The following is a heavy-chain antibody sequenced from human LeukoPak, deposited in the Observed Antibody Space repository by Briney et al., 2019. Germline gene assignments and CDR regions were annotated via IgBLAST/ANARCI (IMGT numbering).Heavy chain of an antibody. V-gene: IGHV4-38-2*02. Sequence: SETLSLTCTVSNFSISSNYYWGWIRQPPGMGLEWIASIYHSGSTYYNPSLKSRVTMSIDTSKNQFSLKLSSVTAADTAVYYCARGLRHNWFDLDPWGQGTLVTVSS. D-gene: IGHD1-1*01. CDR2: IYHSGST. J-gene: IGHJ5*02. CDR3: ARGLRHNWFDLDP. CDR1: NFSISSNYY.